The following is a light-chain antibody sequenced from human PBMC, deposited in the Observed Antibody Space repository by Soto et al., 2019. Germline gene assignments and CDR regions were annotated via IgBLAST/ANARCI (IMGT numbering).Light chain of an antibody. V-gene: IGKV3-20*01. CDR3: HQYGSPPQT. CDR1: QSVSSN. Sequence: IVLRQSPVTLSLSPGEGATHSCRASQSVSSNLAWYQQKPGQAPRLLIYGASIRATGIPDRFSGSGSGTDFTLTISRLEPEDFAVYYCHQYGSPPQTFGQGTKVDIK. CDR2: GAS. J-gene: IGKJ1*01.